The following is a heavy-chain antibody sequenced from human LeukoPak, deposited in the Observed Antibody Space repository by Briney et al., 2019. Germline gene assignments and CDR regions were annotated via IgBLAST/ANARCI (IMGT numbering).Heavy chain of an antibody. J-gene: IGHJ4*02. CDR3: ARAYYDFWSGYYTFDY. CDR2: INPSGGST. V-gene: IGHV1-46*01. CDR1: GYTFTSYY. D-gene: IGHD3-3*01. Sequence: ASVKVSCKASGYTFTSYYMHWVRQAPGQGLEWMGIINPSGGSTSYAQKFQGRVTMTRDTSTSTVYMELSSLRSEDTAVYYCARAYYDFWSGYYTFDYWGQGTLVTVSS.